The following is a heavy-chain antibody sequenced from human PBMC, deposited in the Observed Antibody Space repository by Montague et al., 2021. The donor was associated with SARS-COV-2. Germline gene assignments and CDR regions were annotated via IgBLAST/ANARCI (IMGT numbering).Heavy chain of an antibody. CDR2: IYYSGST. D-gene: IGHD3-22*01. CDR3: ARGGGYYNYGLDV. V-gene: IGHV4-59*01. CDR1: GGSISNYY. J-gene: IGHJ6*02. Sequence: ETLSLTCTVSGGSISNYYWSWIRQPPGRGLEWIGYIYYSGSTDYSPSLKSRVTISLDTSKNQFSLRVTSVTAADTAVYYCARGGGYYNYGLDVWGPGTTVTVSS.